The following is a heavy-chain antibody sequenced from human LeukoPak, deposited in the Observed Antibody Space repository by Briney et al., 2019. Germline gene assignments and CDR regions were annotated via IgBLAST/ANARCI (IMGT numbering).Heavy chain of an antibody. Sequence: GGSLRLSCAASGFTLSDYYMSWIRQAPGKGLEWVSYISSSGSTIYYADSVKGRFTISRDNAKNSLYLQMNSLRAEDTAVYYCARDNIYEGYSYGLGPYYYYGMDVWGQGTTVTVSS. D-gene: IGHD5-18*01. CDR2: ISSSGSTI. CDR1: GFTLSDYY. J-gene: IGHJ6*02. CDR3: ARDNIYEGYSYGLGPYYYYGMDV. V-gene: IGHV3-11*01.